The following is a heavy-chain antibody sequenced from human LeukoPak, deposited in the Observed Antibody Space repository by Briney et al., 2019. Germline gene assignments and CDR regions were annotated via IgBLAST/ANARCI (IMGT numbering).Heavy chain of an antibody. V-gene: IGHV4-39*01. CDR1: GGSISSNTYF. J-gene: IGHJ4*02. D-gene: IGHD2-15*01. CDR3: ARLAYCSGGSCHHDY. Sequence: SETLSLTCTVSGGSISSNTYFWAWIRQPPGKGLEWIGTIYYSGSTYYNPSLNSRVTISVDTSKNQFSLKVTSVTAADTAVYYRARLAYCSGGSCHHDYWGQGTLVTVSS. CDR2: IYYSGST.